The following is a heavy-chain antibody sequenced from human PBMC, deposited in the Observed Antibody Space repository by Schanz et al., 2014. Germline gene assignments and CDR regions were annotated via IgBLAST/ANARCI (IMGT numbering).Heavy chain of an antibody. CDR1: TFTFSSDW. CDR2: ISGSGGST. D-gene: IGHD1-26*01. V-gene: IGHV3-23*01. CDR3: ARDHTTESYYSAGPPIDY. Sequence: EVQLLESGGGLVQPGGSLRLSCAASTFTFSSDWMSWVRQAPGRGLEWVSAISGSGGSTYYADSVKGRFTVSRDNSKNTLYLQMNSLRAEDTAVYYCARDHTTESYYSAGPPIDYWGQGTLLTVSS. J-gene: IGHJ4*02.